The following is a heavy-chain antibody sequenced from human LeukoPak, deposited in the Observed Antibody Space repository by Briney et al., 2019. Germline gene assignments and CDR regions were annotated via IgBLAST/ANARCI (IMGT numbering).Heavy chain of an antibody. V-gene: IGHV3-21*01. CDR1: GFMFNSYT. D-gene: IGHD2-15*01. Sequence: TGGSLRLSCGGSGFMFNSYTLHWVRQAPGKGLERVSSIRGINPHEKYSDSVKGRFTISRDNAKKSLYLQMNSLRAEDTAIYYCVRQRSGIYAFDYWGQGTLVTVSS. CDR3: VRQRSGIYAFDY. J-gene: IGHJ4*02. CDR2: IRGINPHE.